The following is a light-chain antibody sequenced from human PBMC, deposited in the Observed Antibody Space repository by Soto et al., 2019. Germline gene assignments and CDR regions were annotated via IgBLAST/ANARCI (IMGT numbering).Light chain of an antibody. CDR3: QQYSIYSLT. J-gene: IGKJ5*01. Sequence: DIQMTQSPSTLSASVGDRVTITCRASQSISSWLAWYQQEPGKAPKLLISKASILESGVPSRFSGSGSGTEFTLTISSLQPDDFATYYCQQYSIYSLTFGQGTRLESK. CDR1: QSISSW. V-gene: IGKV1-5*03. CDR2: KAS.